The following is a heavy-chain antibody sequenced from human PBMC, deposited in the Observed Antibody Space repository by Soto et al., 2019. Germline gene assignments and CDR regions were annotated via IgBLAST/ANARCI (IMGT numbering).Heavy chain of an antibody. CDR3: ARQLLGFCSSSSCLDYYYYGMDV. V-gene: IGHV5-51*01. Sequence: GESLKISCKGSGYSFTTYWIGWVRQMPGKGLGWVGIIYPGDSETRYSPSFQGQVTISADKSISTANLQWSSLKASDTAMYYCARQLLGFCSSSSCLDYYYYGMDVWGQGTTVTVSS. D-gene: IGHD2-2*01. CDR1: GYSFTTYW. CDR2: IYPGDSET. J-gene: IGHJ6*02.